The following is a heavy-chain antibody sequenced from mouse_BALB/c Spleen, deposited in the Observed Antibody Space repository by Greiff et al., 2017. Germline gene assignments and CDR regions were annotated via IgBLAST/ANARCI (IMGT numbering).Heavy chain of an antibody. CDR1: GFTFSSYA. CDR2: ISSGGST. Sequence: EVMLVESGGGLVKPGGSLKLSCAASGFTFSSYAMSWVRQTPEKRLEWVASISSGGSTYYPDSVKGRFTISRDNARNILYLQMSSLRSEDTAMYYCANYYGSSYRYFDVWGAGTTVTVSS. D-gene: IGHD1-1*01. V-gene: IGHV5-6-5*01. J-gene: IGHJ1*01. CDR3: ANYYGSSYRYFDV.